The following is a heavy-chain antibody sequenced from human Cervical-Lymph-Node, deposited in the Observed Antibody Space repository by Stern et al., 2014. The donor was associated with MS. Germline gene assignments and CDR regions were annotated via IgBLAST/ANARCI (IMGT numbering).Heavy chain of an antibody. CDR1: GGSIRSSGYY. V-gene: IGHV4-61*02. J-gene: IGHJ5*02. CDR2: IHDSGST. D-gene: IGHD1-26*01. Sequence: QVQLVESGPGLVKPSQTLSLTCTVSGGSIRSSGYYWSWIRQPADKGLEWIGRIHDSGSTYYNPSLKSRVTISMDTAKNQVSTNLTSGTAADTAVYYCATTRWDLFTWNWFDPWGQGTLVTVSS. CDR3: ATTRWDLFTWNWFDP.